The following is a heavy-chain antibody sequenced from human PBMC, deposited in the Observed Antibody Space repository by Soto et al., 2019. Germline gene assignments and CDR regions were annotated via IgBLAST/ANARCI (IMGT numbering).Heavy chain of an antibody. CDR1: GAFGNYGNNY. CDR3: ARDRAAAIGYYYYYGMDV. V-gene: IGHV4-61*01. Sequence: AETLFLTCAVSGAFGNYGNNYWSWLRGHRGKGLELIGYISNRGITNYTPSLKSRVTISLDTSKNQFSLNLSSVTAADTAVYFCARDRAAAIGYYYYYGMDVWGQGTTVTVSS. D-gene: IGHD2-2*01. CDR2: ISNRGIT. J-gene: IGHJ6*02.